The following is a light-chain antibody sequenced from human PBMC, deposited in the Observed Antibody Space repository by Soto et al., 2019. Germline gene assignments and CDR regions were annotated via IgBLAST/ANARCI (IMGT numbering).Light chain of an antibody. Sequence: SSLSASLGDRVTITCRASQGIGVYLAWFQQKPGNAPKLLIYAASTLQSGVPSRFSGSGSGTDFTLTVSSLQPEDVATYYCQKYNSAPLTFGGGTKVDI. CDR2: AAS. CDR1: QGIGVY. V-gene: IGKV1-27*01. CDR3: QKYNSAPLT. J-gene: IGKJ4*01.